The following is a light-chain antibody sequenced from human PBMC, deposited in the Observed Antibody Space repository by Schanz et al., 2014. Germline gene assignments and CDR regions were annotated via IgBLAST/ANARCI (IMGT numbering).Light chain of an antibody. CDR3: QQYNSYPIT. Sequence: EIVLTQSPGALSLSPGERATLSCRASQSVSSYLAWYQQKPGQAPRLLIYGASSRATGIPDRFSGSGSGTDFTLTISSLQPEDFATYYCQQYNSYPITFGQGTRLEIK. J-gene: IGKJ5*01. CDR1: QSVSSY. CDR2: GAS. V-gene: IGKV3-20*01.